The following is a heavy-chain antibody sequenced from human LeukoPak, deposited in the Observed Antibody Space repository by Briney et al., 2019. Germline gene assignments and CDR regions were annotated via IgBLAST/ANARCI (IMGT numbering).Heavy chain of an antibody. CDR2: IYHSGNT. D-gene: IGHD1-14*01. CDR1: GLSISRGYY. J-gene: IGHJ4*02. CDR3: ARDLYKPSDPGY. V-gene: IGHV4-38-2*02. Sequence: SETLSLTCTVSGLSISRGYYWGWIRQPPGKGLEWIASIYHSGNTYYNPSLKSRVSISMDTSKNQFSLKLSSVTAADTALYFCARDLYKPSDPGYWGQGTLVTVSS.